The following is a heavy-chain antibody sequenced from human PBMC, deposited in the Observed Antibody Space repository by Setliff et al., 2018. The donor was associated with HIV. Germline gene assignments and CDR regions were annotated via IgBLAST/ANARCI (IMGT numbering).Heavy chain of an antibody. V-gene: IGHV1-2*06. Sequence: GASVKVSCKASGYTFTGYYMHWVRQAPGQGLEWMGRINPYSGDTNYAQKFQGRVTMTRDTSINTAYMELSSLRSDDTAVYYCARGSTAVNYYYYHMDVWG. D-gene: IGHD2-2*01. J-gene: IGHJ6*03. CDR2: INPYSGDT. CDR1: GYTFTGYY. CDR3: ARGSTAVNYYYYHMDV.